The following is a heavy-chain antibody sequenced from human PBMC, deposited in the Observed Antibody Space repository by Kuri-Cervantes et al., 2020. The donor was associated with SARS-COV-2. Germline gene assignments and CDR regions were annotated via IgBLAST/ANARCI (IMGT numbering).Heavy chain of an antibody. V-gene: IGHV3-30*02. CDR1: GFTFSSYG. J-gene: IGHJ4*02. CDR2: IRYDGSNK. D-gene: IGHD2-2*01. CDR3: ARDPGYCSSTSCYVAYFDY. Sequence: GESLKISCAASGFTFSSYGMHWVRQAPGKGLEWVAFIRYDGSNKYYADSVKGRFTISRDNSKNTLYLQMNSLRAEDTAVYYCARDPGYCSSTSCYVAYFDYWGQGTLVTVSS.